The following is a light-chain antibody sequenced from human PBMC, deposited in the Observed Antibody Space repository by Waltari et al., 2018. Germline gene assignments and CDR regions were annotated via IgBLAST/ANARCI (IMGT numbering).Light chain of an antibody. Sequence: EIVLTQSPGSLSSSPGERVTLSCRASQSVSRALAWYQQKPGQAPMRLIFGASNRATGIPDRLSGSGSETDFSLTISRLEPEDFAVYYCQHYVRLPATFGRGTKVEIK. CDR2: GAS. J-gene: IGKJ1*01. V-gene: IGKV3-20*01. CDR1: QSVSRA. CDR3: QHYVRLPAT.